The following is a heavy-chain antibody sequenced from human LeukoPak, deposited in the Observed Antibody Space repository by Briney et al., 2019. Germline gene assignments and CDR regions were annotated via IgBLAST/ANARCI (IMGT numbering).Heavy chain of an antibody. D-gene: IGHD3-9*01. V-gene: IGHV1-24*01. CDR1: GYTLTELS. CDR3: ATSYYDILTGYRPLAY. CDR2: FDPENGET. Sequence: ASAKVSCKVSGYTLTELSMHWVRQAPGKGLEWTGGFDPENGETIYAQKFQGRVTMTEDTSTDTAYMELSSLRSEDTAVYYCATSYYDILTGYRPLAYWGQGTLVTVSS. J-gene: IGHJ4*02.